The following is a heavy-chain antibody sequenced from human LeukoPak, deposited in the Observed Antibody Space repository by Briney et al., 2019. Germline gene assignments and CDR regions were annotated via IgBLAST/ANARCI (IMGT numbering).Heavy chain of an antibody. CDR2: ISASSGNT. Sequence: ASVKVSCKASGYTFTSYDINWVRQATGHGLEWLGWISASSGNTGYAQKFQGRVSMTRATSISTAYLELSSLTFEDTAVYYCARTPPKGDIDYWGQGTLVTVAS. CDR3: ARTPPKGDIDY. V-gene: IGHV1-8*01. D-gene: IGHD2-21*02. J-gene: IGHJ4*02. CDR1: GYTFTSYD.